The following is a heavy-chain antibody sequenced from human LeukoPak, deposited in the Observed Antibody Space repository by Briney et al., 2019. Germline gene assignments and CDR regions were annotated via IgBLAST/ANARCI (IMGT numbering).Heavy chain of an antibody. J-gene: IGHJ6*02. CDR3: AKDQFTYYGSGSSLDYYGMDV. CDR1: GFTFSNYA. V-gene: IGHV3-23*01. Sequence: GGSLRPSCAASGFTFSNYAMTWVRLAPGKGLEWVSTVSASGGSTYYADSVKGRFTISRDSSKNTLYLQMNSLRAEDTAVYYCAKDQFTYYGSGSSLDYYGMDVWGQGTTVTVSS. D-gene: IGHD3-10*01. CDR2: VSASGGST.